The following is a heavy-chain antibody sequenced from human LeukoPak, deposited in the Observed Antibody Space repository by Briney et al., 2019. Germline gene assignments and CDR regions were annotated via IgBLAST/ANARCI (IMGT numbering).Heavy chain of an antibody. J-gene: IGHJ1*01. CDR1: GFTFSEYW. CDR2: INGDGSTT. Sequence: GGSLRLSCAASGFTFSEYWMHWVRQVPGKGLVWVSLINGDGSTTNYADFVKGRFTISRDNAKNTLSLQVNSLRAEDTAVYYCATGNYYDSRGYYTFGYWGQGTLVTVSS. D-gene: IGHD3-22*01. CDR3: ATGNYYDSRGYYTFGY. V-gene: IGHV3-74*01.